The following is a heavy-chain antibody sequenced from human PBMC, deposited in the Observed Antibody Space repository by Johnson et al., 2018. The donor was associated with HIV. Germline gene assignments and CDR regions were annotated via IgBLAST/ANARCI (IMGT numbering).Heavy chain of an antibody. J-gene: IGHJ3*02. CDR3: AKKQAAAGTGGGTYPPDAFDI. D-gene: IGHD6-13*01. CDR2: IRYDGSNK. V-gene: IGHV3-30*02. CDR1: GFSFSTYG. Sequence: QVQLVESGGGVVQPGGSLRLSCAASGFSFSTYGMHWVRQAPGKGLKWVSFIRYDGSNKYYADSVKGRFTISRDNSKNTLYLQMNSLRTEDTAVYYCAKKQAAAGTGGGTYPPDAFDIWGQGTMITVSS.